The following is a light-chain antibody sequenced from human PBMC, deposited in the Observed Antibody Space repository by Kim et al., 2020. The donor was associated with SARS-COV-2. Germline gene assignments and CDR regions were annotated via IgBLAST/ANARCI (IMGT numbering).Light chain of an antibody. Sequence: SVTISCTGTSSDIGGYNFVSWYQQHPGKAPKLMIYDVSNRPSGVSNRFSGSKSGNTASLTISGLQAEDEADYYCSSYTTSNTLAVFGGGTQLTVL. CDR3: SSYTTSNTLAV. J-gene: IGLJ2*01. V-gene: IGLV2-14*03. CDR1: SSDIGGYNF. CDR2: DVS.